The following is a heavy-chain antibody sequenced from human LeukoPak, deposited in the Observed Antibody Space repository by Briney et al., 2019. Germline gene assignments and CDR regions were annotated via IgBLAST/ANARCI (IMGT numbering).Heavy chain of an antibody. J-gene: IGHJ4*02. CDR2: INQDGGEK. Sequence: QTGGSLRLSCVASGFPFSNLYMSWVRQAPGKGLEWVASINQDGGEKYSLDSVKGRFTISRDNTKSSLYLQMNSLRAEDTAMYYCARYRHLYYWGQGTLVTASS. CDR3: ARYRHLYY. V-gene: IGHV3-7*01. D-gene: IGHD3-16*01. CDR1: GFPFSNLY.